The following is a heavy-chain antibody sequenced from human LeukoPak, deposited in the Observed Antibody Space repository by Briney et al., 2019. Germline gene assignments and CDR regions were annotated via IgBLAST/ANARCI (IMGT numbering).Heavy chain of an antibody. J-gene: IGHJ4*02. Sequence: GGSLRLSCAASGFTVSSNYMSWVRQAPGKGLEWVSVIYSGGSTYYADSVKGRFTISRDNSKNTLYLQMNSLRAEDTAVYYCAKDLPHTYYYDSSGYYFDYWGQGTLVTVSS. D-gene: IGHD3-22*01. CDR2: IYSGGST. CDR3: AKDLPHTYYYDSSGYYFDY. CDR1: GFTVSSNY. V-gene: IGHV3-53*05.